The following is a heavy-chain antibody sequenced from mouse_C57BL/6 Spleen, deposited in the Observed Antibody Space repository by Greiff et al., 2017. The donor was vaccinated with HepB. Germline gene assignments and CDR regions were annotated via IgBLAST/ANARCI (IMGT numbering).Heavy chain of an antibody. D-gene: IGHD2-3*01. CDR1: GYTFTSYW. CDR3: ATWGWLRDWYYDV. Sequence: VQLQQSGTELVKPGASVKLSCKASGYTFTSYWMHWVKQRPGQGLEWIGNINPSNGGTNYNEKFKSKATLTVDKSSSTAYMQLSSLTSEDSAVYYCATWGWLRDWYYDVWGTGTTVTVSS. CDR2: INPSNGGT. V-gene: IGHV1-53*01. J-gene: IGHJ1*03.